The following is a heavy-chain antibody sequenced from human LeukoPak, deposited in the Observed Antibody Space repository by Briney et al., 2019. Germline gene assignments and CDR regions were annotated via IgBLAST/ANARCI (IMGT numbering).Heavy chain of an antibody. Sequence: GGSLRLSCAASGFTFSSYSMNWVRQAPGKGLEWVSSISSSSYIYYADSVKGRFTISRDNAKNSLYLQMNSLRAEDTAVYYCARATIFGVVIISDAYYGMDVWGQGTTVTVSS. CDR2: ISSSSYI. D-gene: IGHD3-3*01. J-gene: IGHJ6*02. CDR1: GFTFSSYS. CDR3: ARATIFGVVIISDAYYGMDV. V-gene: IGHV3-21*01.